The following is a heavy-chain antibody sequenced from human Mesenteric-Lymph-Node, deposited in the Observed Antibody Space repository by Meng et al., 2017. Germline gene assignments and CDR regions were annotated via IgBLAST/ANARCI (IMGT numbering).Heavy chain of an antibody. CDR2: ISYDGSNK. V-gene: IGHV3-30*04. CDR3: AKDVVAGIGAGALDV. D-gene: IGHD6-19*01. CDR1: EFTFSTYV. Sequence: GGSLRLSCAASEFTFSTYVMYWVRQAPGKGLDWVALISYDGSNKSCADSVKGRFTISRDNSKNTLDLQLDSLRAEDTAVYYCAKDVVAGIGAGALDVWGRGTVVTVSS. J-gene: IGHJ3*01.